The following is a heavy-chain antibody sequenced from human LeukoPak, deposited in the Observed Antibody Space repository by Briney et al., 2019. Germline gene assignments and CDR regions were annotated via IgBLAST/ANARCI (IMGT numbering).Heavy chain of an antibody. J-gene: IGHJ6*03. CDR3: ARRAGSCSSTSCYYYYYYMDV. Sequence: GGFLRLSCAASGFTFSSYSMNWVRQAPGKGLEWVSSISSSSSYIYYADSVKGRFTISRDNAKNSLYLQMNSLRAEDTAVYYCARRAGSCSSTSCYYYYYYMDVWGKGTTVTVSS. CDR1: GFTFSSYS. D-gene: IGHD2-2*01. V-gene: IGHV3-21*01. CDR2: ISSSSSYI.